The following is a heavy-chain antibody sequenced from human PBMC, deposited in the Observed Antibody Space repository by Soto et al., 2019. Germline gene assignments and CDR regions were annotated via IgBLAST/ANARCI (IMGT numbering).Heavy chain of an antibody. CDR2: VYPGDSGT. CDR3: ARRSDHALDH. V-gene: IGHV5-51*01. D-gene: IGHD6-6*01. CDR1: GYSFPNYW. Sequence: SLKISCRGSGYSFPNYWIAWVRQMPGKGLEWMGIVYPGDSGTRYSPSFQGQVTISADKSISVAYLQWSSRKASDTAMYYCARRSDHALDHWGQGTLVTVSS. J-gene: IGHJ4*02.